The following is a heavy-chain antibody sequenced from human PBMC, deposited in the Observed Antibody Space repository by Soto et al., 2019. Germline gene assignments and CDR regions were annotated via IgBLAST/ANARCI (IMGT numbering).Heavy chain of an antibody. CDR1: GFTFSSYG. CDR2: ISYDGSNK. J-gene: IGHJ6*03. D-gene: IGHD3-3*01. V-gene: IGHV3-30*18. CDR3: AKDNRLLRFLEPMDV. Sequence: GGSLRLSCAASGFTFSSYGMHWVRQAPGKGLEWVAVISYDGSNKYYADSVKGRFTISRDNSKNTLYLQMNSLRAEDTAVYYCAKDNRLLRFLEPMDVWGKGTTVTVSS.